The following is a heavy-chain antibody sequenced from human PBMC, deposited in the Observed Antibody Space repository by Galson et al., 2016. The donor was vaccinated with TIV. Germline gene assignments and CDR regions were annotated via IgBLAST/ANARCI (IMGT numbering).Heavy chain of an antibody. CDR2: IDPSVGST. D-gene: IGHD4-17*01. Sequence: SVKVSCKASGYTLSTYYMHWLRQAPGQGLEWMGIIDPSVGSTTYSQKLQGRVTMTSDTSTSTVYMELTSLKSEDTAVYYCAIRFYFDYWGQGTLVTVSS. CDR1: GYTLSTYY. V-gene: IGHV1-46*01. J-gene: IGHJ4*02. CDR3: AIRFYFDY.